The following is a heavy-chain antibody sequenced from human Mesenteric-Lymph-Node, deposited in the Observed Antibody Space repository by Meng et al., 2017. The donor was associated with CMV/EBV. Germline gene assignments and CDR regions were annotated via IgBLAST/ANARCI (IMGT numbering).Heavy chain of an antibody. D-gene: IGHD1-26*01. Sequence: GESLKISCAASGFTFSSYWMSWVRQAPGKGLEWVGFIRSKAYGGTTEYAASVKGRFTISRDDSKSIAYLQMNSLKTEDTAVYYCTTSGGSGSYYPWGQGTLVTVSS. CDR3: TTSGGSGSYYP. CDR2: IRSKAYGGTT. CDR1: GFTFSSYW. V-gene: IGHV3-49*04. J-gene: IGHJ5*02.